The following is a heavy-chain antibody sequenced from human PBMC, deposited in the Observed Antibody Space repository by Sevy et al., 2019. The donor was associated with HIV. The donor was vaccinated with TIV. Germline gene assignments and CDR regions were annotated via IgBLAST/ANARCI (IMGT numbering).Heavy chain of an antibody. J-gene: IGHJ3*02. D-gene: IGHD3-16*01. CDR2: IVPLFGTR. Sequence: ASVKVSCKASGGTFDTYSISWLRQAPGQGLEWMGVIVPLFGTRNYAQKFQGRVTFTADPSTITAYMELSSLRPEDSAVFYCARDRDITSGGGDAFDIWGQGTMVTVSS. CDR3: ARDRDITSGGGDAFDI. V-gene: IGHV1-69*13. CDR1: GGTFDTYS.